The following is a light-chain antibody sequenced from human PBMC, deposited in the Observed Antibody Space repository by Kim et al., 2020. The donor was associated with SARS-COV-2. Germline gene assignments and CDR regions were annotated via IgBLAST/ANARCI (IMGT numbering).Light chain of an antibody. Sequence: DIQMTQSPSSLSASVGDRVTITCRASQDIRNDLGWYQQQPGKAPKRLIYATSTLQSGVPSRFSGSGSETEFTLTISSLQPEDFATYYCRQHNSFPLTFGGGTKVDIK. V-gene: IGKV1-17*01. CDR2: ATS. CDR1: QDIRND. CDR3: RQHNSFPLT. J-gene: IGKJ4*02.